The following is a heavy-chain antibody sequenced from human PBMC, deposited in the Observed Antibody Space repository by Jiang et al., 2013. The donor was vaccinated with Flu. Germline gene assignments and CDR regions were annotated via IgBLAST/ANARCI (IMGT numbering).Heavy chain of an antibody. CDR3: ARGYDGSNAYYYLY. CDR2: VIPIFGTA. CDR1: GGSFTSYA. D-gene: IGHD3-22*01. V-gene: IGHV1-69*06. Sequence: AEVKKPGSSVKVSCKASGGSFTSYAISWVRQVPGQGLEWMGGVIPIFGTANYAQKFQGRATITADKSTSTAYMELSSLRSEDTAMYYCARGYDGSNAYYYLYWGQGTLVTVSS. J-gene: IGHJ4*02.